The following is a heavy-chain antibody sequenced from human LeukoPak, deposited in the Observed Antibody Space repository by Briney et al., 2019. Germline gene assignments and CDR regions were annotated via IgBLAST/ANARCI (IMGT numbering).Heavy chain of an antibody. CDR2: INPNSGGT. J-gene: IGHJ4*02. CDR3: ARAYDNNDYFDY. Sequence: GASEKVSCKASGYTFTGYYMHWVRQAPGQGLEWMGWINPNSGGTSYAQKFQGRVTMTRDTSISTAYMELTRLRFDDTAVYYCARAYDNNDYFDYWGQGPLVSVSS. D-gene: IGHD3-22*01. V-gene: IGHV1-2*02. CDR1: GYTFTGYY.